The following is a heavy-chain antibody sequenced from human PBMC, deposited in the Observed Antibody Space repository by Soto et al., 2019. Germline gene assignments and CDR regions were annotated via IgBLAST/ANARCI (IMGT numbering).Heavy chain of an antibody. J-gene: IGHJ6*02. D-gene: IGHD2-8*01. CDR3: ARDNDRPQLGGNYYYILDV. CDR1: GGTFRTAA. V-gene: IGHV1-69*12. Sequence: QVQLEQSGAEVKKPGSLVKVSCKASGGTFRTAAISWVRQAPGQGLEWMGGIMPVFRTPDYAQKFQGRVTITADESTNTAYMELSGLRSDDTAVYYCARDNDRPQLGGNYYYILDVWGQGTTITVSS. CDR2: IMPVFRTP.